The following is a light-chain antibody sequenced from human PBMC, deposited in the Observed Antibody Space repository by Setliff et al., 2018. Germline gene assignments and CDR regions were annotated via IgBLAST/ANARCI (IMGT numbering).Light chain of an antibody. Sequence: SVLTQPPSASGSPGQSVTISCTGTSSDVGGYNFVAWYQQHPGKAPKLMIYEVSKRPSGVSDRFYGSKSGNTASLTISGLQAEDEGDYYCSSYTSSSTLVFGGGTKGTVL. CDR2: EVS. J-gene: IGLJ2*01. CDR3: SSYTSSSTLV. V-gene: IGLV2-14*01. CDR1: SSDVGGYNF.